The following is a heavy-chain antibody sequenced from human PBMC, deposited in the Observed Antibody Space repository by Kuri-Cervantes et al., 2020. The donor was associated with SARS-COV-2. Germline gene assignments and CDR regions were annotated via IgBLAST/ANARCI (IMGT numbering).Heavy chain of an antibody. D-gene: IGHD7-27*01. Sequence: GESLKISCVASGFTFRTYAVHWVRQPPGKGLEWVAVISYDESNKYYADSVKGRFTISRDNSKNTLFLQMGSLRTEDMAVYYCARESLGITGWYFDLWGRGTLVTVSS. CDR2: ISYDESNK. CDR3: ARESLGITGWYFDL. CDR1: GFTFRTYA. J-gene: IGHJ2*01. V-gene: IGHV3-30*14.